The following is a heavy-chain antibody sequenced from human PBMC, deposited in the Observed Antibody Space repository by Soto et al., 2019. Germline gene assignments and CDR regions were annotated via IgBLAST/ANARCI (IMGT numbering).Heavy chain of an antibody. CDR2: ISYDGSNK. V-gene: IGHV3-30*03. CDR1: GFTFSSYG. CDR3: ASNRAVAGTGWFDP. D-gene: IGHD6-19*01. Sequence: QVQLVESGGGVVQPGRSLRLSCAASGFTFSSYGMHWVRQAPGKGLEWVAVISYDGSNKYYADSVKGRFTISRDNSKNTLYLQMNSLGAEDTAVYYCASNRAVAGTGWFDPWGQGTLVTVSS. J-gene: IGHJ5*02.